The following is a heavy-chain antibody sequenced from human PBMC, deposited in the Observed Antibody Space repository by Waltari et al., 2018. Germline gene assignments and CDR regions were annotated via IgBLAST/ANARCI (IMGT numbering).Heavy chain of an antibody. D-gene: IGHD6-19*01. J-gene: IGHJ4*02. CDR1: GGTFSSYA. CDR2: IIPIGGTA. CDR3: ARERRDSSGWLLHYYFDY. V-gene: IGHV1-69*05. Sequence: QVQLVQSGAEVKKPGSSVTVSCQASGGTFSSYAIRWVRPARGQGLEWMGGIIPIGGTANYAEKIQGRVTITTDESTSTDYMELSSLRAEDTAVYDGARERRDSSGWLLHYYFDYWGQGTLVTVSS.